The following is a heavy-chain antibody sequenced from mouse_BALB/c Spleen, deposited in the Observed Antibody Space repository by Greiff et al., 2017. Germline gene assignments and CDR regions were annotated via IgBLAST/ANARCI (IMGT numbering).Heavy chain of an antibody. CDR3: ARDLDYDYGFDY. D-gene: IGHD2-4*01. V-gene: IGHV3-6*02. Sequence: EVKLQESGPGLVKPSQSLSLTCSVTGYSITSGYYWNWIRQFPGNKLEWMGYISYDGSNNYNPSLKNRISITRDTSKNQFFLKLNSVTTEDTATYYCARDLDYDYGFDYWGQGTTLTVSS. CDR2: ISYDGSN. CDR1: GYSITSGYY. J-gene: IGHJ2*01.